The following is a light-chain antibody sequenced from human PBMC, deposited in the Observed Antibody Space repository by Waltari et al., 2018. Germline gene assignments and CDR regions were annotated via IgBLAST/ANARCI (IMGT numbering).Light chain of an antibody. CDR1: QDISPY. V-gene: IGKV1-9*01. J-gene: IGKJ4*01. CDR2: AAF. Sequence: IQLTQSPSSLSASVGDRVTITCRASQDISPYLAWDQQKPGTAPKLLISAAFTLQNGVPSRFSGSGSGADFTLTISNLQPEDFATYYCHQLKAYPLTFGGGTKVDIE. CDR3: HQLKAYPLT.